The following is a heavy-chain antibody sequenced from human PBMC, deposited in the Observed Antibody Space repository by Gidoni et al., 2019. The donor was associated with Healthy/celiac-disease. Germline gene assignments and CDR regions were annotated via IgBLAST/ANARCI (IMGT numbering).Heavy chain of an antibody. D-gene: IGHD2-15*01. CDR2: ISSTSTTK. CDR1: GFTFSSYS. J-gene: IGHJ4*02. V-gene: IGHV3-48*01. Sequence: EVQRVESGGGLVQPGGSLSLSCAASGFTFSSYSMNWVRQAPGKGLEWVSDISSTSTTKCYAESLKGRLTISRDNAKNSLYLQMNSLRAEDTAVYYCASPYCSGGTCYSILVYWGQGTLVTVSS. CDR3: ASPYCSGGTCYSILVY.